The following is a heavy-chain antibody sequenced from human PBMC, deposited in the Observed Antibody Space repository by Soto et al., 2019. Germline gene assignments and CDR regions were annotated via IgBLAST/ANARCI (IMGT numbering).Heavy chain of an antibody. CDR1: GFTFRNNT. D-gene: IGHD3-10*01. CDR2: ISYEAIDK. J-gene: IGHJ4*02. V-gene: IGHV3-30*04. Sequence: PGGSLRLSGAALGFTFRNNTMHWFRQAPGKGLGGVALISYEAIDKYLADAVKGRFTISRDSSKNTLYFRIDSLRAEATAVYYGAGRSGSSDFWGRGTLVTVSS. CDR3: AGRSGSSDF.